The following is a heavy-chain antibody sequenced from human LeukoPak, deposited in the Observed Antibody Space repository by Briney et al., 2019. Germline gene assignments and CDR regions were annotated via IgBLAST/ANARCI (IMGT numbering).Heavy chain of an antibody. V-gene: IGHV4-59*01. D-gene: IGHD6-25*01. CDR3: ARFRLGSDYYHMDV. CDR2: VYYSGST. Sequence: SETLSLTCTVSGGSISSYYWSWIRQPPGKGLEWIGYVYYSGSTSYNPSLKSRVTISVDTSKNQFSLKLSSVTAADTAVYYCARFRLGSDYYHMDVWGKGTTVTVSS. CDR1: GGSISSYY. J-gene: IGHJ6*03.